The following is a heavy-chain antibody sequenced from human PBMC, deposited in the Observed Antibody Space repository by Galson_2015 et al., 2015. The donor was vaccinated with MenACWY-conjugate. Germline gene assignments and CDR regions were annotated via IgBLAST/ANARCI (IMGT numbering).Heavy chain of an antibody. J-gene: IGHJ3*02. CDR2: IYYSGST. CDR3: ARASALFRRGSDAFDI. D-gene: IGHD2-2*01. Sequence: ETLSLTCTVSGGSISSYYWSWIRQPPGKGLEWIGYIYYSGSTNYNPSLKSRVTISVDTSKNQFSLKLSSVTAADTAVYYCARASALFRRGSDAFDIWGQGTMVTVSS. CDR1: GGSISSYY. V-gene: IGHV4-59*08.